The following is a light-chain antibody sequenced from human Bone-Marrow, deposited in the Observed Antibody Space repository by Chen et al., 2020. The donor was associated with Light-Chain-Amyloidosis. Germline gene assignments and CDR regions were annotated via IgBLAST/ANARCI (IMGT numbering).Light chain of an antibody. CDR1: SSDVGGYNY. J-gene: IGLJ2*01. Sequence: QSALTQPPSASGSPGQSATISCTGTSSDVGGYNYVSWYQHHPGKAPKLMIYEVIKRPSGVPDRFSGSKSGYTASLTVSGLQAEDEAHYYCSSYAGSNNLVFGGGTKLTVL. CDR3: SSYAGSNNLV. V-gene: IGLV2-8*01. CDR2: EVI.